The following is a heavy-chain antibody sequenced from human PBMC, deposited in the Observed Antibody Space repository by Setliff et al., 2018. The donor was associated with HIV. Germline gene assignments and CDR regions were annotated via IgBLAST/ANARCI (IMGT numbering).Heavy chain of an antibody. J-gene: IGHJ6*03. V-gene: IGHV1-69*04. CDR3: ARVDCSSTSCYRDYYYYMDV. CDR2: IIPMFGIA. Sequence: SVKVSCKASGGSITSNYITWVRQAPGQGLEWMGRIIPMFGIANNAPKFLGRVSMTTDTSTSTAYMELRSLRSDDTAVYYCARVDCSSTSCYRDYYYYMDVWGKGTTVTVSS. CDR1: GGSITSNY. D-gene: IGHD2-2*01.